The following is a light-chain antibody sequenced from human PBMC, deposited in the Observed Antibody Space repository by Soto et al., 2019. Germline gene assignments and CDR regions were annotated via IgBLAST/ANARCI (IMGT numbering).Light chain of an antibody. CDR1: QSVLYSSNNKNY. CDR3: QQYYTPLPT. V-gene: IGKV4-1*01. Sequence: DIMMTQSPDSLAVSLGERATINCKSSQSVLYSSNNKNYLDWYQQKPGQPPRLLIYWASTRQSGVPDRFSGSGSGTDFTLTISSLQAEDVAVYYCQQYYTPLPTFGQGTKVEI. CDR2: WAS. J-gene: IGKJ1*01.